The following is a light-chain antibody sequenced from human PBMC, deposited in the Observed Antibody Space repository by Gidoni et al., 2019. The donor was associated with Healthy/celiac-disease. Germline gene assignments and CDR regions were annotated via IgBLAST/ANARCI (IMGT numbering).Light chain of an antibody. V-gene: IGKV1-5*03. CDR2: KAS. CDR3: QQYNSYCS. J-gene: IGKJ2*04. Sequence: DIQMTQSPSTLSASVGDRVTITCRASKSISSWLAWYQQKTGKAHKLLIYKASSLESGVLSRFSGSGSGTEFTLTISSLQPDDFATYYCQQYNSYCSFGQGTKLEIK. CDR1: KSISSW.